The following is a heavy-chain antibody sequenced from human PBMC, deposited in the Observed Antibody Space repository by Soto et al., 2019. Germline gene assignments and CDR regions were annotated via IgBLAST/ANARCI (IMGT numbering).Heavy chain of an antibody. CDR3: AKERIVGVGGNYYGMDV. J-gene: IGHJ6*02. Sequence: PGGSLRLSCAASRFTFSSYGLHWVRQAPGKGLDWVAVIWSDGTNKYYADSVKGRFTISRDNSKNTLYLQTNSLRAEATAVYYWAKERIVGVGGNYYGMDVWGQGT. CDR2: IWSDGTNK. V-gene: IGHV3-33*06. CDR1: RFTFSSYG. D-gene: IGHD3-22*01.